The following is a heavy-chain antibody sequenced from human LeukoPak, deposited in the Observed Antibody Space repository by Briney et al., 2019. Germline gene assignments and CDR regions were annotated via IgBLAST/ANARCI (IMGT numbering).Heavy chain of an antibody. CDR3: ALSSGWYKLDY. CDR2: IYHSGST. V-gene: IGHV4-4*02. CDR1: GGSISSSNW. J-gene: IGHJ4*02. Sequence: SETLSLTCAVSGGSISSSNWWSWVRQPPGKGLEWIGEIYHSGSTNYNPSLKSRVTLSVDKSKNQFSLRLSSVTAADTAVYYCALSSGWYKLDYWGRGTLVTVSS. D-gene: IGHD6-19*01.